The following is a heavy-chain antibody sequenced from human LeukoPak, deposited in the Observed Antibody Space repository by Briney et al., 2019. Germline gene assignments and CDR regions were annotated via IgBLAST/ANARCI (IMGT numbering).Heavy chain of an antibody. V-gene: IGHV3-21*01. CDR3: ARVCLYSSGWYGERAFDI. J-gene: IGHJ3*02. CDR2: ITSASGFV. D-gene: IGHD6-19*01. Sequence: GGSLRLSCAASGFTFSDYTMIWVRLLPGKGLEWVSSITSASGFVYYADSVKGRFTISRDNAKNSLYLQMNSLRAEDTAVYYCARVCLYSSGWYGERAFDIWGQGTMVTVSS. CDR1: GFTFSDYT.